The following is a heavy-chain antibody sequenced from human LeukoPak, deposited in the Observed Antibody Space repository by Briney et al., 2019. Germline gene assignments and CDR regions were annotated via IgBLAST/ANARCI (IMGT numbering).Heavy chain of an antibody. D-gene: IGHD4-23*01. V-gene: IGHV3-66*02. Sequence: GGSLRLSCAASGFTVSSNYMSWVRQAQGKGLEWVSVIYSGGSTYYADSVKGRFTISRDNSKNTLYLQMNSLRAEDTAVYYCARDHGGNYLDYWGQGTLVTVSS. CDR2: IYSGGST. CDR3: ARDHGGNYLDY. J-gene: IGHJ4*02. CDR1: GFTVSSNY.